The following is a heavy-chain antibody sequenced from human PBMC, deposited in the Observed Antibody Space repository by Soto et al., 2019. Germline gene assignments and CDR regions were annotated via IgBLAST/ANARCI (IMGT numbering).Heavy chain of an antibody. CDR3: ARVAGHKNARFDT. Sequence: ASVKVSCKASGYSFTKYHMHWVRQAPGQRLEWMGCINPGSGVTNPAQKFQGRVTMTRDTSITTTYMELNSLTSDDTAVYYCARVAGHKNARFDTWGQGALVTVSS. D-gene: IGHD1-1*01. CDR2: INPGSGVT. V-gene: IGHV1-2*02. CDR1: GYSFTKYH. J-gene: IGHJ4*02.